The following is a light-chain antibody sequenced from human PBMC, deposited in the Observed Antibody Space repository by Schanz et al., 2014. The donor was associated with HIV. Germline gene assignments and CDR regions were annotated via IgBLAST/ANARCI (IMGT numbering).Light chain of an antibody. J-gene: IGKJ2*01. CDR2: ATS. V-gene: IGKV3-20*01. CDR1: QRLSSSY. CDR3: QQYGSSPL. Sequence: EIVLTQSPGSLSLSPGERATLSCGASQRLSSSYLAWYQQKRDQPPRLVIYATSTRAAGIPDRFSGTGSGTDFTLTISRLEPEDFAVYYCQQYGSSPLFGQGTKLEIK.